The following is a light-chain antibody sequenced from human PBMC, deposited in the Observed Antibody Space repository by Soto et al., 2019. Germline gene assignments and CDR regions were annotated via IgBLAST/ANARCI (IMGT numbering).Light chain of an antibody. Sequence: DIQMTQSPSSLSASVGDRVAITCRASQGISNYLAWYQQKPGKVPKLLIYAASTLQSGVPSRFSGSGSGTDFTLTISSLQPEEVATYYWRKYNSAPFTFGPGTKVDIK. V-gene: IGKV1-27*01. CDR3: RKYNSAPFT. CDR2: AAS. CDR1: QGISNY. J-gene: IGKJ3*01.